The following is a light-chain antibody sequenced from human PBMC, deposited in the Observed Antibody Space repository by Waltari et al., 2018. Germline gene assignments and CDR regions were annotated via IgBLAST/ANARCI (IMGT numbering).Light chain of an antibody. CDR2: WAS. J-gene: IGKJ5*01. CDR1: QSVLYSSNNNNY. Sequence: DIVMTQSPDSLAVSLGERATINCKSSQSVLYSSNNNNYLAWYQQKPGQPPKLLIYWASTRESGVPERFSGSGSGTDFTLTISSLRAEDVAVYYCQQYYSTPPVTFGQGTRLEIK. V-gene: IGKV4-1*01. CDR3: QQYYSTPPVT.